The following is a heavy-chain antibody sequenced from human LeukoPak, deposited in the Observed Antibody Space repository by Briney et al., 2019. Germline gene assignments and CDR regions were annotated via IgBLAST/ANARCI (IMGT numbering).Heavy chain of an antibody. Sequence: GGSLRLSCAASGFTFSDYWMHWVRQAPGKGLVWVSRISSDGSRVTYADSVKGRFTISRDNAKNTLYLQMNSLRAEDTAVYYCSRARWYSSDYWGQGTLVTVSS. J-gene: IGHJ4*02. CDR3: SRARWYSSDY. V-gene: IGHV3-74*01. CDR1: GFTFSDYW. CDR2: ISSDGSRV. D-gene: IGHD5-24*01.